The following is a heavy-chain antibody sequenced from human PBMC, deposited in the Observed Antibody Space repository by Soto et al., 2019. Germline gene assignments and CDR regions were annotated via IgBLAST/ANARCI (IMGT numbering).Heavy chain of an antibody. V-gene: IGHV1-69*08. D-gene: IGHD3-10*01. CDR2: IIPILGIA. Sequence: QVQLVQSGAEVKKPGSSVKVSCKASGGTFSSYTISWVRQAPGQGLEWMGRIIPILGIANYAQKFQGRVTITADKPTSTAYMELSSLRSEDTAVYYCAREEYYYGSGAFSDYWGQGTLVTVSS. CDR1: GGTFSSYT. CDR3: AREEYYYGSGAFSDY. J-gene: IGHJ4*02.